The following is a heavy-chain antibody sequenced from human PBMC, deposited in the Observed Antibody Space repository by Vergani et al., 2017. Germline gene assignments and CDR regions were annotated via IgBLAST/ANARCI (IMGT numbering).Heavy chain of an antibody. Sequence: QVQLQESGPGLVKPSETLSLTCTVSGGSISSHYWSWIRQPPGKGLEWIGYIYYSGSTTYNPSLKSRVTISVDTSKNQFSLKLSSVTAADTAVYYCARVSVRFDPWGQGTLVTVSS. V-gene: IGHV4-59*11. D-gene: IGHD3-16*02. CDR1: GGSISSHY. CDR3: ARVSVRFDP. CDR2: IYYSGST. J-gene: IGHJ5*02.